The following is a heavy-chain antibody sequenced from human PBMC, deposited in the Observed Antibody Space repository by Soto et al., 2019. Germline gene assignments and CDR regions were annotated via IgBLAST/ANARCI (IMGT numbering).Heavy chain of an antibody. Sequence: QVQLQESGPGLVKPSGTLSLTCAVSGGSISSSNWWSWVRQPPGKGLEWIGEIYHSGSTNYNPSLQSRVTIAVDKSQNQFPLKLSSVTAADSAVYYCARLSIDSSGWPIYFDYWGQGTLVTFSS. D-gene: IGHD6-19*01. V-gene: IGHV4-4*02. CDR2: IYHSGST. J-gene: IGHJ4*02. CDR3: ARLSIDSSGWPIYFDY. CDR1: GGSISSSNW.